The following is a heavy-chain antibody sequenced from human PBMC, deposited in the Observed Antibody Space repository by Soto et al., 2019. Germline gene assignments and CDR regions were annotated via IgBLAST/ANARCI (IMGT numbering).Heavy chain of an antibody. J-gene: IGHJ6*02. D-gene: IGHD3-22*01. V-gene: IGHV1-46*01. CDR3: AINFLTQHYDSSGYYDYGMDV. CDR1: GYTLTSYY. CDR2: INPSGEST. Sequence: ASVKVSCKASGYTLTSYYMQWVRQAPGQGLEWMGIINPSGESTNYAQKFQGRVTMTRDTSTSTVYMELSSLRNEDTAVYYCAINFLTQHYDSSGYYDYGMDVWGQGTTVTVS.